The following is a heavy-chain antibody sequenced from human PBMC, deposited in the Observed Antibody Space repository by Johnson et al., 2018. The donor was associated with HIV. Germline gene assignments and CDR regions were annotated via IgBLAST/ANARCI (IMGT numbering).Heavy chain of an antibody. J-gene: IGHJ3*02. CDR2: IKSKTDGGTT. CDR3: TTGHRNTSGAFDI. V-gene: IGHV3-15*01. Sequence: VQLVESGGGLVKPGGSLRLSCAASGFTFSNAWMSWVRQAPGKGLEWVGRIKSKTDGGTTDYAAPVKCRFTISRDDSKNTLYLQMNSLKTEDTAVYYCTTGHRNTSGAFDIWGQGTMVTVSS. D-gene: IGHD1/OR15-1a*01. CDR1: GFTFSNAW.